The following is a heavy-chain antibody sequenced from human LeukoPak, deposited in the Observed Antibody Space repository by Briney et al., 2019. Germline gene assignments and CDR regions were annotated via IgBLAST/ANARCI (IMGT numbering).Heavy chain of an antibody. CDR2: FYRSGNT. J-gene: IGHJ6*03. V-gene: IGHV3-53*01. CDR1: GFTVSRNY. CDR3: ARLEQNSYYYMDV. D-gene: IGHD1-1*01. Sequence: GGSLRLSCAVSGFTVSRNYMGWVRQAPGKGLEYVAVFYRSGNTYYADSVKGRFTISRDNSANALFLQMNTLRPEDSAVYYCARLEQNSYYYMDVWGRGTTVTVSS.